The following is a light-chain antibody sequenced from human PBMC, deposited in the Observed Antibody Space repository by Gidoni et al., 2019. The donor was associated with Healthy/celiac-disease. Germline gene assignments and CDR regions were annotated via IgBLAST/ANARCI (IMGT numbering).Light chain of an antibody. CDR3: QQYYSTPPT. CDR2: WAS. V-gene: IGKV4-1*01. CDR1: QSVLYSSNNKNY. Sequence: DIVMTQSPDSLAVSLGERATINCKSSQSVLYSSNNKNYLAWYQQKPGQPPKLLIYWASTRGSGVPDQFSGSGSGTDFTLTISSLQAEDVAVYYCQQYYSTPPTFXQXTKLEIK. J-gene: IGKJ2*01.